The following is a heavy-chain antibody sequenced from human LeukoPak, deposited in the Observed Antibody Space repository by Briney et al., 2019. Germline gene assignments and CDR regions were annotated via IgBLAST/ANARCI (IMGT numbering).Heavy chain of an antibody. CDR1: GFIFNSYG. D-gene: IGHD3-10*01. CDR2: IRYDGSNK. V-gene: IGHV3-30*02. Sequence: LAGGSLRLSCAASGFIFNSYGMHWVRQAPGKGLEWVAFIRYDGSNKYYADSVKSRFTISRDNSKNTLYLQMNSLRAEDTAVYYCAKDAALLWFEFGTAESDYYYMDVWGKGTTVTISS. J-gene: IGHJ6*03. CDR3: AKDAALLWFEFGTAESDYYYMDV.